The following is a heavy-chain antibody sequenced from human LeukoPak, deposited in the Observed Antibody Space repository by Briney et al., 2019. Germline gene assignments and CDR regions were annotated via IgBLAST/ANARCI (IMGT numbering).Heavy chain of an antibody. J-gene: IGHJ4*02. D-gene: IGHD3-10*01. CDR3: ATGHYGSGSYPYFDY. Sequence: ASVKVSRKVSGCTLTELSMHWVRQAPGKGLEWMGGFDPEDGETIYAQKFQGRVTMTEDTSTDTAYMELSSLRSEDTAVYYCATGHYGSGSYPYFDYWGQGTLVTVSS. CDR1: GCTLTELS. CDR2: FDPEDGET. V-gene: IGHV1-24*01.